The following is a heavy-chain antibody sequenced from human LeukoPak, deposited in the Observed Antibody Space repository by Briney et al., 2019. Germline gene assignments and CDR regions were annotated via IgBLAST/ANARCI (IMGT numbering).Heavy chain of an antibody. Sequence: SETLSLTCTVSGGSISSYYWSWIRQPPGKGLEWIGYIYYSGSTNYNPSLKSRVTISVDTSKNQFSLKLSSVTAADTAVYYCASHTPADAFDYWGQGTLVTVSS. V-gene: IGHV4-59*08. CDR1: GGSISSYY. CDR3: ASHTPADAFDY. D-gene: IGHD2-2*01. CDR2: IYYSGST. J-gene: IGHJ4*02.